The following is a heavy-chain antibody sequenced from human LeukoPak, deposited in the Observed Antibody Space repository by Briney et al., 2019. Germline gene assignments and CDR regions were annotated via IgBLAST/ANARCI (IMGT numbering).Heavy chain of an antibody. J-gene: IGHJ4*02. CDR2: VDPEEDET. CDR1: GYTFTDYH. CDR3: ATVSVRNVLEWLFFDH. Sequence: ASVKISCKASGYTFTDYHIHWVQQAPGKGLECMGRVDPEEDETIYAEKFQGRITITADTSTDTTYMELSSLRSEDTAMYYCATVSVRNVLEWLFFDHWGQGTLVTVSS. V-gene: IGHV1-69-2*01. D-gene: IGHD3-3*01.